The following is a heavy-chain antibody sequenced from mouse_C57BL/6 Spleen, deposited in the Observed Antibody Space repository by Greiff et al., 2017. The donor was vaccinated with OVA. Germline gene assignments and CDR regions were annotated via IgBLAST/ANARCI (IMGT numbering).Heavy chain of an antibody. CDR1: GFTFSSYA. V-gene: IGHV5-4*01. D-gene: IGHD2-3*01. J-gene: IGHJ3*01. Sequence: EVHLVESGGGLVKPGGSLKLSCAASGFTFSSYAMSWVRQTPEKRLEWVATISDGGSYTYYPDNVKGRFTISRDNAKNNLYLQMSHLKSEDTAMYYCARVDGYYSRFAYWGQGTLVTVSA. CDR2: ISDGGSYT. CDR3: ARVDGYYSRFAY.